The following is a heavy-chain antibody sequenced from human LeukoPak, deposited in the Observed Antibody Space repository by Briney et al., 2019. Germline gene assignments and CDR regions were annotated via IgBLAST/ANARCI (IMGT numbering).Heavy chain of an antibody. V-gene: IGHV4-39*01. CDR3: ARPSGVYGDYAY. Sequence: SETLSLTCTVSDGSISGSNYYWGWIRRPPGKGLEWIGSIYYSGSTYYNPSLKSRVTISVDTSKNQFSLKLSSVTAADTAVYYCARPSGVYGDYAYWGQGTLVTVSS. CDR2: IYYSGST. D-gene: IGHD4-17*01. CDR1: DGSISGSNYY. J-gene: IGHJ4*02.